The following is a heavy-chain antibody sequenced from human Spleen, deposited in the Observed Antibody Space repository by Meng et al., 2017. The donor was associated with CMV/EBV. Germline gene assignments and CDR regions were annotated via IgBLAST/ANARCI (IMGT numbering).Heavy chain of an antibody. J-gene: IGHJ4*02. Sequence: GESLKISCAASGFTFSSYAMNWVRQAPGKGLEWVSAISAGGSATYYTDSVKGRFTISRDNSKNTLYLQMNSLRTEDTAVYYCASHDFWSGNRDYWGQGALVTVSS. V-gene: IGHV3-23*01. CDR2: ISAGGSAT. CDR1: GFTFSSYA. D-gene: IGHD3-3*01. CDR3: ASHDFWSGNRDY.